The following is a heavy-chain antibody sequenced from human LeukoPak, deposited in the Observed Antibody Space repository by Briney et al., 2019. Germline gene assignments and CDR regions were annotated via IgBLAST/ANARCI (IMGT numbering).Heavy chain of an antibody. CDR3: AKDRGSGSYYPS. J-gene: IGHJ4*02. D-gene: IGHD3-10*01. CDR1: GFTVSGNY. CDR2: ISGSGGST. V-gene: IGHV3-23*01. Sequence: VQPGGSLRLSCAASGFTVSGNYMSWVRQAPGKGLEWVSAISGSGGSTYYADSVKGRLTISRDNSKNTLYLQMNSLRAEDTAVYYCAKDRGSGSYYPSWGQGTLVTVSS.